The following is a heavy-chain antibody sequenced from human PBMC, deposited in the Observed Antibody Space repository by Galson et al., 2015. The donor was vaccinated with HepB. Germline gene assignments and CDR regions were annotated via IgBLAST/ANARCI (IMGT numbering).Heavy chain of an antibody. Sequence: QSGAEVKKPGESLRISCKGSGYSFTSYWISWVRQMPGKGLEWMGRIDPSDSYTNYSPSFQGHVTISADKSISTAYLQWSSLKASDTAMYYCASVEMATISLGYWGQGTLVTVSS. D-gene: IGHD5-24*01. V-gene: IGHV5-10-1*01. CDR3: ASVEMATISLGY. CDR2: IDPSDSYT. J-gene: IGHJ4*02. CDR1: GYSFTSYW.